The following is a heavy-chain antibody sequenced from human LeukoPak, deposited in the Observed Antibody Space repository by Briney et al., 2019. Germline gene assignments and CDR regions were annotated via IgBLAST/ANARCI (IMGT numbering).Heavy chain of an antibody. CDR1: GGSINSYY. CDR3: ATNTGTVFDY. Sequence: SETLSLTCTVSGGSINSYYWSWIRQPPGKGLEWIGYIYDSGSTNYNPSLKSRVTISLEMSKHQFSLDLTSVTAADTAVYYCATNTGTVFDYWGQGALVTVSS. D-gene: IGHD7-27*01. J-gene: IGHJ4*02. V-gene: IGHV4-59*01. CDR2: IYDSGST.